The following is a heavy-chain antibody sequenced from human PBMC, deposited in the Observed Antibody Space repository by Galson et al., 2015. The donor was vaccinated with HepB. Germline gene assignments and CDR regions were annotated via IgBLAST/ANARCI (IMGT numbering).Heavy chain of an antibody. CDR1: GFSISTNY. CDR3: ARNYDDSWAGDADYFAY. Sequence: SLRLSCADSGFSISTNYMSWVRQAPGKGLEWVSNIFSGGRTYYADSMQGRFTISRDISKNTLYLQMNSLRGEDTAVYYCARNYDDSWAGDADYFAYWGQGTLVTVSS. D-gene: IGHD3-3*01. J-gene: IGHJ4*02. V-gene: IGHV3-53*01. CDR2: IFSGGRT.